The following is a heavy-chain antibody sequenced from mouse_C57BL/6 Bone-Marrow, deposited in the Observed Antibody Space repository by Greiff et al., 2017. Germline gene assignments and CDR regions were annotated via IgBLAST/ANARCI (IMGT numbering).Heavy chain of an antibody. V-gene: IGHV2-2*01. CDR3: ASYDEGFAY. Sequence: QVQLKESGPGLVQPSQSLSITCTVSGFSLTSYGVHWVRQSPGKGLEWLGVIWSGGSTDYNAAFISRLSISKDNSKSQVFFKMNSLQADDTAIYYCASYDEGFAYWGQGTLVTVSA. J-gene: IGHJ3*01. CDR1: GFSLTSYG. CDR2: IWSGGST. D-gene: IGHD2-3*01.